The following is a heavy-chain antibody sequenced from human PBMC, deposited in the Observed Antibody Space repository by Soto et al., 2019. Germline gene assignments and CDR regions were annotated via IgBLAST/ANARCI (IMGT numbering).Heavy chain of an antibody. J-gene: IGHJ5*02. CDR1: GGTFSNYA. V-gene: IGHV1-69*15. CDR3: AKDGGKDGYFGNWFDP. D-gene: IGHD5-18*01. CDR2: IIPIFGST. Sequence: QVQLLQSGAEVKKPGSSVKVSCKASGGTFSNYAITWVRQAPGQGLEWLGRIIPIFGSTNFAQKFQGRVTLTADESTTTVYMELSSLRSDDTAVYLCAKDGGKDGYFGNWFDPWGQGTLVTVSS.